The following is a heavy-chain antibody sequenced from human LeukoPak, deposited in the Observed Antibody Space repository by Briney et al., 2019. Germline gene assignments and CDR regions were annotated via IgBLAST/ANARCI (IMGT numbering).Heavy chain of an antibody. CDR3: ARGPPNWGYDY. V-gene: IGHV1-8*01. J-gene: IGHJ4*02. CDR1: GYTFTSYD. D-gene: IGHD7-27*01. Sequence: ASVTVSCTASGYTFTSYDFNWVRQATGQRPEWMGWMSPNSGDTGYAQKFQDRVTMTRNTSISTAYMELSSLRSDDTAVYYCARGPPNWGYDYWGPGTLVTVSS. CDR2: MSPNSGDT.